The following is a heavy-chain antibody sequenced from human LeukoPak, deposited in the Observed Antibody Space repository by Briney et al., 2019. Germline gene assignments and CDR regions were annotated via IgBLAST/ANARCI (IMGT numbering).Heavy chain of an antibody. Sequence: PGGSLRLSCVASGLTFKNAWMGWVRQAPGKGLEWVGRIKSQNDGGATDYAAPVKGRLSISRDDSKDTVYVQMNRLKTEDTGVYYCTKQDDILTGYPFDNWGQGTLVTVAS. J-gene: IGHJ4*02. CDR3: TKQDDILTGYPFDN. CDR1: GLTFKNAW. D-gene: IGHD3-9*01. CDR2: IKSQNDGGAT. V-gene: IGHV3-15*01.